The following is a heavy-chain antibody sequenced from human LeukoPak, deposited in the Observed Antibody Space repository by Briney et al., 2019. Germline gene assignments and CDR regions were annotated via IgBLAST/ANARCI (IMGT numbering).Heavy chain of an antibody. CDR3: ARSSSNYFNWFDP. J-gene: IGHJ5*01. V-gene: IGHV5-51*01. CDR2: MHPGDSDT. D-gene: IGHD6-13*01. Sequence: GESLKISCKGSGYSFTDYWIGWVRQMPGKGLEWMGIMHPGDSDTRYSPSFQGQVTISADKSISTAYLQWSSLRASDTAMYYCARSSSNYFNWFDPWGQGTMVTVSS. CDR1: GYSFTDYW.